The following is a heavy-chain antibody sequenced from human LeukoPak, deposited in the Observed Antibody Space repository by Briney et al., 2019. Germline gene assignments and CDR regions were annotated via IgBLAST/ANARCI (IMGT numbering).Heavy chain of an antibody. V-gene: IGHV4-4*07. CDR1: GFTFRSYW. J-gene: IGHJ4*02. CDR3: ARAERDSGSRYYVDY. CDR2: IYTSGST. D-gene: IGHD1-26*01. Sequence: GSLRLSCAASGFTFRSYWMSWIRQPAGKGLEWIGRIYTSGSTNYNPSLKSRVTMSVDTSKNQFSLKLSSVTAADTAVYYCARAERDSGSRYYVDYWGQGTLVTVSS.